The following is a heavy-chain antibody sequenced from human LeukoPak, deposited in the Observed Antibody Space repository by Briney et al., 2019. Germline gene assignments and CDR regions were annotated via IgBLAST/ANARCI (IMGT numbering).Heavy chain of an antibody. J-gene: IGHJ6*04. D-gene: IGHD3-16*01. CDR1: GFTFSSYE. V-gene: IGHV3-48*01. CDR3: ARYKGGMAP. Sequence: GGSLRLSCAASGFTFSSYEMNWVRQAPGKGLEWISYISSSSSTIYYADSVKGRFTISRDNAKNSLYLQMNSLRAEDTAVYYCARYKGGMAPWGKGTTVTVSS. CDR2: ISSSSSTI.